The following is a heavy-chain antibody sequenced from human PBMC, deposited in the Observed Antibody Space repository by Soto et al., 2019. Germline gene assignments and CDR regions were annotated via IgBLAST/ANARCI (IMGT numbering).Heavy chain of an antibody. CDR2: IDGDGSTT. J-gene: IGHJ3*02. Sequence: EVPLVESGGGLVQPGGSLRLSCAASGFTFSGYWMHWVRQAPGKGLVWVSRIDGDGSTTAYADSVKGRFTISRDNAKNTLFLQMNSLRVEDTAVYYCAREVVTPDDAFDIWGQGTMVTVSS. CDR3: AREVVTPDDAFDI. D-gene: IGHD2-21*02. V-gene: IGHV3-74*01. CDR1: GFTFSGYW.